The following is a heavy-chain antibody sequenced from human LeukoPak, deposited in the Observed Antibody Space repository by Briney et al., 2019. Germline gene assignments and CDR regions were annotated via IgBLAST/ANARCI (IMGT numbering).Heavy chain of an antibody. V-gene: IGHV3-30*18. Sequence: PGRSLRLSCAASGFTFSSYGMHWVRQAPGKGLEWVAVISYDGSNKYYADSVKGRFTISRDNSKNTLYLQMNSLRAEDTAVYYCAKGVAIAASRGPPQHWGQGTLVTVSS. D-gene: IGHD6-6*01. CDR3: AKGVAIAASRGPPQH. CDR1: GFTFSSYG. CDR2: ISYDGSNK. J-gene: IGHJ1*01.